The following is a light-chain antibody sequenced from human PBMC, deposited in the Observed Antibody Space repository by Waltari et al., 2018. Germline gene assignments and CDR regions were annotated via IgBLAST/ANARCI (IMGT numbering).Light chain of an antibody. CDR3: SSYTSSSTLV. Sequence: QSALTQPASVSGSPGQSITISCTGTSSDVGGYNYVSWYQQHPGKAPNLMISDVSKRPSGVSNRFSGSKSGNTASLTISGRQAEDEADYYCSSYTSSSTLVFGGGTKLTVL. J-gene: IGLJ3*02. CDR2: DVS. V-gene: IGLV2-14*01. CDR1: SSDVGGYNY.